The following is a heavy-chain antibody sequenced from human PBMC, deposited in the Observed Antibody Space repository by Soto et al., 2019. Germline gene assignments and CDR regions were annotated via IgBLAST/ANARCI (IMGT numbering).Heavy chain of an antibody. D-gene: IGHD5-18*01. V-gene: IGHV3-23*01. CDR3: AKGIYSYGYNSFDY. Sequence: GGSLRLSCAASGFNFSSYAMSWVRQAPGKGLEWVSAISGSGDSTYDADSVKGRFTISRDNSKNTLYLQMNSLRAEDTAVYYCAKGIYSYGYNSFDYWSQGTLVTVSS. CDR1: GFNFSSYA. CDR2: ISGSGDST. J-gene: IGHJ4*02.